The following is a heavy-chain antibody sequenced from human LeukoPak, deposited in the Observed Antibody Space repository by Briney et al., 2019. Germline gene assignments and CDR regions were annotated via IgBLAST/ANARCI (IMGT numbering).Heavy chain of an antibody. D-gene: IGHD5-12*01. Sequence: ASVKVSCKASGYTFTSYDINWVRQATGQGLEWMGWMNPNSGNTGYAQKFQGRVTMTRNTSISTAYMELSSLRSEDTAVYYCARTSIVATIVHYYYYYYGMDVWGQGTTVNVSS. CDR3: ARTSIVATIVHYYYYYYGMDV. CDR2: MNPNSGNT. V-gene: IGHV1-8*01. J-gene: IGHJ6*02. CDR1: GYTFTSYD.